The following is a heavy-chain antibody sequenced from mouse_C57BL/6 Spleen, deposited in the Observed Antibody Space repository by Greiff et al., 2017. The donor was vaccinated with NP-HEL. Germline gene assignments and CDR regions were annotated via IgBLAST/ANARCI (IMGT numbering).Heavy chain of an antibody. D-gene: IGHD1-1*01. CDR2: IYPGDGDT. CDR1: GYAFSSYW. J-gene: IGHJ3*01. V-gene: IGHV1-80*01. CDR3: ARSERYYGSSAWFAY. Sequence: VKVVESGAELVKPGASVKISCKASGYAFSSYWMNWVKQRPGKGLEWIGQIYPGDGDTNYNGKFKGKATLTADKSSSTAYMQLSSLTSEDSAVYFCARSERYYGSSAWFAYWGQGTLVTVSA.